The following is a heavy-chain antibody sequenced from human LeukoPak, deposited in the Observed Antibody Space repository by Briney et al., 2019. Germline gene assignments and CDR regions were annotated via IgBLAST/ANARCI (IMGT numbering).Heavy chain of an antibody. D-gene: IGHD3-9*01. V-gene: IGHV4-59*01. CDR2: IYYSGST. Sequence: SETLSLTCTVSGGSISSYYWSWIRQPPGKGLEWIGYIYYSGSTNYNPSLKSRVTISVDTSKNQFSLKLSSVTAADTAAYYCAGEYYDSLAGYIDYYYYYMDVWGKGATVTISS. J-gene: IGHJ6*03. CDR3: AGEYYDSLAGYIDYYYYYMDV. CDR1: GGSISSYY.